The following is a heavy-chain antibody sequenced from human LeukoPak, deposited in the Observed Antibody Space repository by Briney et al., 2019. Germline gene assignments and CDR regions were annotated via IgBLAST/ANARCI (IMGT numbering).Heavy chain of an antibody. Sequence: ASVKVSCKASGYTFTSYGISWVRQAPGQGLEWMGWISAYNGNTNYTQKLQGRVTMTTDTSTSTAYMELRSLRSDDTAVYYCARETLLWFGEFIGYFDYWGQGTLVTVSS. J-gene: IGHJ4*02. CDR3: ARETLLWFGEFIGYFDY. CDR2: ISAYNGNT. CDR1: GYTFTSYG. D-gene: IGHD3-10*01. V-gene: IGHV1-18*01.